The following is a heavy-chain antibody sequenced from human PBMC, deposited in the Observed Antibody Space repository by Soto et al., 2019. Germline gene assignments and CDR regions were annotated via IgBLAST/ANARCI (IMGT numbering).Heavy chain of an antibody. D-gene: IGHD6-19*01. V-gene: IGHV4-59*01. CDR3: ARGSSSGWHHDAFDI. CDR2: IYYSGST. Sequence: PSETLSLTCTVSGGSISSYYWSWIRQPPGKGLEWIGYIYYSGSTNYNPSLKSRVTISVDTSKNQFSLKLSSVTAADTAVYYCARGSSSGWHHDAFDIWGQGTMVT. J-gene: IGHJ3*02. CDR1: GGSISSYY.